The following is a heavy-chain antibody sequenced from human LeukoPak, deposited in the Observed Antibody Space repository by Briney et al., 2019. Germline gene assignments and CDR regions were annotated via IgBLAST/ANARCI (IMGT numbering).Heavy chain of an antibody. CDR3: TSYPSYYGSGSRLYYFDY. D-gene: IGHD3-10*01. CDR2: IKSKTDGGTT. J-gene: IGHJ4*02. V-gene: IGHV3-15*01. CDR1: GFTFSNAW. Sequence: PGGSLRLSCAASGFTFSNAWMGWVRQAPGKGLEWVGRIKSKTDGGTTDYAAPVKGRFTISRDDSKNTLYLQMNSLKTEDTAVYYCTSYPSYYGSGSRLYYFDYWGQGTLVTVSS.